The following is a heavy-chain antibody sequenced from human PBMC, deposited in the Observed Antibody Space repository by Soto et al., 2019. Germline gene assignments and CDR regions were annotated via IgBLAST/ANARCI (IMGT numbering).Heavy chain of an antibody. J-gene: IGHJ4*02. CDR3: VKGTTNFDY. CDR1: GFTFSSSG. CDR2: NSGGAGST. V-gene: IGHV3-23*01. D-gene: IGHD1-7*01. Sequence: EVQLLESGGGLVQPGGSLRLSCAASGFTFSSSGMSWVRQPPGKGLECVSVNSGGAGSTYYADSVKGRFTVSRDNSKSTLYLEMNSLRAEDTAVYYCVKGTTNFDYWGQGTLVTVSS.